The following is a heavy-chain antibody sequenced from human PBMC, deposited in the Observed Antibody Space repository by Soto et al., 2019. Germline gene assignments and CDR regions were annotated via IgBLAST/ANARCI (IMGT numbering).Heavy chain of an antibody. CDR2: IYYSGST. CDR1: GGSISSYY. Sequence: SETLSLTCTVSGGSISSYYWSWIRQPPGKGLEWIGYIYYSGSTNYNPSLKSRVTISVDTSKNQFSLKLSSVTAADTAVYYCARARVLIYYYDSIDGGFDYWGQGTLVTVSS. D-gene: IGHD3-22*01. J-gene: IGHJ4*02. V-gene: IGHV4-59*01. CDR3: ARARVLIYYYDSIDGGFDY.